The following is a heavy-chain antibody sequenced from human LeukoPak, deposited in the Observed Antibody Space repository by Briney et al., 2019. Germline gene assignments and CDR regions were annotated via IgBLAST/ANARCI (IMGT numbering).Heavy chain of an antibody. J-gene: IGHJ4*02. CDR1: GFTFSSYS. D-gene: IGHD2-2*01. CDR2: IGISSGNT. Sequence: PGGSLRLSCAASGFTFSSYSMNWVRQAPGKGLEWISYIGISSGNTKYADSVKGRFTISGDKAKNSLYLQMNSLRVEDTAVYYCARDTKYAFDNWGQGTLVTDSS. V-gene: IGHV3-48*01. CDR3: ARDTKYAFDN.